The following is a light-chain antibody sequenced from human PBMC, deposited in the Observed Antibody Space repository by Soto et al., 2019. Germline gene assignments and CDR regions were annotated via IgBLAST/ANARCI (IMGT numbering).Light chain of an antibody. J-gene: IGLJ1*01. CDR2: DVS. CDR1: SSDVGGYNY. Sequence: QSALTQPASVSGSPGQSITISCTGTSSDVGGYNYVSWYQQHPGKAPKLMIYDVSSRPSGVSNRFSGSKSGNTAALTISGLQAEYEAEYCCSSYTSSSNLLYVLGTGTKVTVL. V-gene: IGLV2-14*01. CDR3: SSYTSSSNLLYV.